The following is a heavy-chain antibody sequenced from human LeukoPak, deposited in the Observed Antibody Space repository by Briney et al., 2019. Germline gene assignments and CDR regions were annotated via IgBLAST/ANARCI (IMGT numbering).Heavy chain of an antibody. J-gene: IGHJ3*02. CDR3: TRGPLYYSGSGSYFYAFDI. V-gene: IGHV4-59*08. Sequence: SETLSLTCTVSDGSISSYYWSWIRQPPGEGLEWIGYIYYSGSTNYNPSLKSRVIISVDTSKTQLSLKLSSVTAADTAVYYCTRGPLYYSGSGSYFYAFDIWGQGTMVTVSS. D-gene: IGHD3-10*01. CDR2: IYYSGST. CDR1: DGSISSYY.